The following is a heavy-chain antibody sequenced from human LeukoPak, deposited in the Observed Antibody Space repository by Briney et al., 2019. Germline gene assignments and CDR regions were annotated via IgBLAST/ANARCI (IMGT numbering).Heavy chain of an antibody. CDR2: TGTHNGNT. Sequence: ASVKVSCKASGYTFTSHGISWVRQAPGQGLEWMGWTGTHNGNTNYAQNLQGRVTMTTDTSTSTAYMELRGLRSDDTAVYYCARNRGERGSFDYWGQGILVTVSS. CDR3: ARNRGERGSFDY. V-gene: IGHV1-18*01. D-gene: IGHD1-1*01. J-gene: IGHJ4*02. CDR1: GYTFTSHG.